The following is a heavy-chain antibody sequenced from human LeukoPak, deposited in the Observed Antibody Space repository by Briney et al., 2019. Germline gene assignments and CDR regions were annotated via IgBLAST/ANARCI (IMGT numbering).Heavy chain of an antibody. CDR1: GFTFSNYW. J-gene: IGHJ4*02. CDR3: GRVGSTTDY. D-gene: IGHD2/OR15-2a*01. CDR2: INSDGSNT. V-gene: IGHV3-74*01. Sequence: PGGSLRLSCAASGFTFSNYWIHWVRQAPGKGLVWVSRINSDGSNTIYADSVKGRFTISRDNAKNTLYLQMNNLRAEDTAVYYCGRVGSTTDYWGQGTPVTVSS.